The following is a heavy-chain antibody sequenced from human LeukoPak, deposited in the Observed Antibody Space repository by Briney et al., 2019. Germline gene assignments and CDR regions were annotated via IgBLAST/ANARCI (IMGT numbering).Heavy chain of an antibody. J-gene: IGHJ6*02. D-gene: IGHD6-6*01. Sequence: GGSLRLSCAASGFTFSSYGMHWVRQAPGKGLEWVAVIWYDGSNKYYADSVKGRFTISRDNSKNTLYLQMNSLRAEDTAVYYCARPRRARYYYGMDVWGQGTTVTVSS. CDR1: GFTFSSYG. CDR3: ARPRRARYYYGMDV. V-gene: IGHV3-33*01. CDR2: IWYDGSNK.